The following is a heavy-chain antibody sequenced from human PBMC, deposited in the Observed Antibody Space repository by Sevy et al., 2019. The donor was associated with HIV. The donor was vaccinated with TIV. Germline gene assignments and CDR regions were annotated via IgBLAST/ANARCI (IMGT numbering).Heavy chain of an antibody. CDR3: TRDLYGSGWFYFDY. CDR2: IKTKTYGGTT. Sequence: GESLRLSCTASGFTFSDYAMSWVRQAPGKGLEWVGFIKTKTYGGTTEYAASVKGRFIISRDDSKNIAYLQMNSLKTEDTAVYYCTRDLYGSGWFYFDYWGQGTLVTVSS. CDR1: GFTFSDYA. V-gene: IGHV3-49*04. D-gene: IGHD6-19*01. J-gene: IGHJ4*02.